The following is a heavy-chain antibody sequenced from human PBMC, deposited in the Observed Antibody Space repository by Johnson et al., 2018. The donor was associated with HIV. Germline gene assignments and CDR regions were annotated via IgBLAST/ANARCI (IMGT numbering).Heavy chain of an antibody. D-gene: IGHD3-3*01. CDR1: GLTVSSNY. Sequence: VQVVESGGGLVQPGGSLRLSCAASGLTVSSNYMTWVRQGPGKGLEWVSVIYSGGSTYYADSVKGRFTISRDNAKKSLYLQMSSLRAEDTAVYYCARGSPYYNFWSGYVDAFDIWGQGTMVTVSS. J-gene: IGHJ3*02. CDR2: IYSGGST. V-gene: IGHV3-66*01. CDR3: ARGSPYYNFWSGYVDAFDI.